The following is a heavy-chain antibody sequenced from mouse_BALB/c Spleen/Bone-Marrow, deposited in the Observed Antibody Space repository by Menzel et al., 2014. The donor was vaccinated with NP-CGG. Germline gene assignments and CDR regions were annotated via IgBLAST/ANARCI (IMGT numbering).Heavy chain of an antibody. J-gene: IGHJ3*01. V-gene: IGHV1-69*02. CDR2: IYPSDSYT. CDR3: TRGDYYGSSSFAY. D-gene: IGHD1-1*01. CDR1: GYTFTSYW. Sequence: VQGVESGAELVRPGASVKLSCKASGYTFTSYWINWVKQRPGQGLLWIGNIYPSDSYTNYNQKFKDKATLTVDKSSSTAYMQLSSPTSEDSAVYYCTRGDYYGSSSFAYWGQGTLVTVST.